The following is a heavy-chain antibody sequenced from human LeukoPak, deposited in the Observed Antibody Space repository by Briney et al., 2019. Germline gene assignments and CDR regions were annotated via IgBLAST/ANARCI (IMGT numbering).Heavy chain of an antibody. CDR1: GGSISSYY. J-gene: IGHJ4*02. CDR3: ARSRRYYYGSGIVDY. V-gene: IGHV4-59*12. CDR2: IYYSGST. D-gene: IGHD3-10*01. Sequence: PSETLSLTCTVAGGSISSYYWSWIRQPPGKGLEWIGYIYYSGSTNYNPSLKSRVTISVDTSKNQFSLKLSSVSAADTAVYYCARSRRYYYGSGIVDYWGQGTLVTVSS.